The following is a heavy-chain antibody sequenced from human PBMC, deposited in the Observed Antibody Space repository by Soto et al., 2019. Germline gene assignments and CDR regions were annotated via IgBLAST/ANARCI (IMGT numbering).Heavy chain of an antibody. V-gene: IGHV1-18*01. CDR1: GYTFTSYG. CDR2: ISAYNGNT. CDR3: ARDLRYYDSSPTFYGMDV. Sequence: QVQLVQSGAEVKKPGASVKVSCKASGYTFTSYGISWVRQAPGQGLEWMGWISAYNGNTNYAQKLQGRVTMTTDTSTSTAYMELRSLRSDDTAVYYCARDLRYYDSSPTFYGMDVWGQGTTVTVSS. J-gene: IGHJ6*02. D-gene: IGHD3-22*01.